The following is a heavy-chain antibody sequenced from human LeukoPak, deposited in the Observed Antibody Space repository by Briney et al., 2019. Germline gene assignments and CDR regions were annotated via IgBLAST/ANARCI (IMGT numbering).Heavy chain of an antibody. CDR2: IIPIFGTA. CDR3: ARGHDYGDYPPDY. D-gene: IGHD4-17*01. CDR1: GDTFSIYA. V-gene: IGHV1-69*13. J-gene: IGHJ4*02. Sequence: ASVKVSFKASGDTFSIYAISWVRQAPGQGLEWMGGIIPIFGTANYAQKFQGRVTITADESTSTAYMELSSLRSEDTAVYYCARGHDYGDYPPDYWGQGTLVTVSS.